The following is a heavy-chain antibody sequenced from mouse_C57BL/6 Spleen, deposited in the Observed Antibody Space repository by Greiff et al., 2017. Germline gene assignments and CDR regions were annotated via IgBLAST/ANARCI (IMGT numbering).Heavy chain of an antibody. Sequence: EVQRVESGPGLVKPSQSLSLTCSVTGYSITSGYYWNWIRQFPGNKLEWMGYISYDGSNNYNPSLKNRISITRDTSKNQFFLKLNSVTTEDTATYYCARIYYDYDYWGQGTSVTVSS. CDR2: ISYDGSN. V-gene: IGHV3-6*01. J-gene: IGHJ4*01. D-gene: IGHD2-4*01. CDR3: ARIYYDYDY. CDR1: GYSITSGYY.